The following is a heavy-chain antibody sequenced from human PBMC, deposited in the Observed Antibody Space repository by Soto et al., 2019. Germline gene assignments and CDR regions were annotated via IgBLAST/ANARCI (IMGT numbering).Heavy chain of an antibody. J-gene: IGHJ4*02. CDR3: AKARGTRFGRFDY. CDR1: GFTFSSYG. V-gene: IGHV3-30*18. CDR2: RSYDGSKI. Sequence: QVQLVESGGGVVQPGRSLRLSCAASGFTFSSYGMHWVRQAPGKGLEWVAVRSYDGSKIHYADSVKGRFTISRDNSKNTLYLQMNSLRAEDTAVYYCAKARGTRFGRFDYWGQGTLVTVSS. D-gene: IGHD3-16*01.